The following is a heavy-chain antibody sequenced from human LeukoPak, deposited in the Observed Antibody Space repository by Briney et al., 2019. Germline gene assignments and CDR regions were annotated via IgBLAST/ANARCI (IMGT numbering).Heavy chain of an antibody. D-gene: IGHD6-13*01. J-gene: IGHJ4*02. CDR2: IWHDGSNK. CDR3: ACIAAADPFDY. CDR1: GFTFSNYG. V-gene: IGHV3-33*01. Sequence: GGSLRLSCAASGFTFSNYGMHWVHQAPGKGLEWVAVIWHDGSNKQYADSVKGRFTISRDTSKNTLYLQINKLRAEDTAVYYCACIAAADPFDYWGQGTLVTVSS.